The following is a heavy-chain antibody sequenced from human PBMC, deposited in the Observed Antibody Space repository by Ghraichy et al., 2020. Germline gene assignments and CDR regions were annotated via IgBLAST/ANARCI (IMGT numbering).Heavy chain of an antibody. V-gene: IGHV3-64D*09. J-gene: IGHJ4*02. D-gene: IGHD4-17*01. CDR2: ISSNGGST. CDR3: VKAPMTTDPLDY. Sequence: GESLNISCSASGFTFSSYAMHWVRQAPGKGLEYVSAISSNGGSTYYADSVKGRFTISRDNSKNTLYLQMSSLRAEDTAVYYCVKAPMTTDPLDYWGQGTLVTVSS. CDR1: GFTFSSYA.